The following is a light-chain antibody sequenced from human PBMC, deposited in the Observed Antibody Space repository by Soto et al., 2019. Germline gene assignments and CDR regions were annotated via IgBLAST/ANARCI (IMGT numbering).Light chain of an antibody. CDR1: SSDVGVYNY. V-gene: IGLV2-11*01. Sequence: QSVLTQPRSVSGSPGQSVIISCTGTSSDVGVYNYVSGYQQHPDKAPKLMIYDVIKRPSGVPDRCSGSKSGNTASLTISGLQDEDEADYYCFSYAGNYTYVFGTGTKLTVL. J-gene: IGLJ1*01. CDR3: FSYAGNYTYV. CDR2: DVI.